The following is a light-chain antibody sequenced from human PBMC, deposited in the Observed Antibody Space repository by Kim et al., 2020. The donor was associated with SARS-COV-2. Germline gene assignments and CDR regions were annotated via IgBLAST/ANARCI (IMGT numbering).Light chain of an antibody. V-gene: IGKV1-39*01. CDR3: LQTYSTPWT. CDR1: QNILNY. CDR2: AAS. Sequence: DIQMTQSPSSLSASVGDRVTITCRASQNILNYLNWYQQRPGKAPQLLIYAASSLQSGVPSRFRGSGSGTDCTLTISSPQPDDFATYYCLQTYSTPWTFGQGTKVDIK. J-gene: IGKJ1*01.